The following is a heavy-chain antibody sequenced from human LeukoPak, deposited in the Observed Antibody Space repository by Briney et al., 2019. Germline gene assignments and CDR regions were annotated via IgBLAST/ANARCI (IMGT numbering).Heavy chain of an antibody. V-gene: IGHV1-2*02. J-gene: IGHJ5*02. CDR1: GYTFTGYY. CDR3: ARAGYSSSWYLPGFDP. D-gene: IGHD6-13*01. Sequence: ASVKVSCKASGYTFTGYYMRWVRQAPGQGLEWMGWINPNSGGTNYAQKFQGRVTMTRDTSISTAYMELSRLRSDDTAVYYCARAGYSSSWYLPGFDPWGQGTLVTVSS. CDR2: INPNSGGT.